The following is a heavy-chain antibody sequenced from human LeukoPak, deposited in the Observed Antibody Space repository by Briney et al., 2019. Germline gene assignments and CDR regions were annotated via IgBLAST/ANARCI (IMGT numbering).Heavy chain of an antibody. CDR3: TKDLTGPFDY. CDR1: ASTFSSYW. Sequence: GGSLRLSCAASASTFSSYWMHWVRQPPGKGLVWVSRINTDGSTTSYADSVKGRFTISRDNAKNTLYLQMNSLRAEDTAIYYCTKDLTGPFDYWGQGALVTVSS. D-gene: IGHD3-9*01. J-gene: IGHJ4*02. V-gene: IGHV3-74*01. CDR2: INTDGSTT.